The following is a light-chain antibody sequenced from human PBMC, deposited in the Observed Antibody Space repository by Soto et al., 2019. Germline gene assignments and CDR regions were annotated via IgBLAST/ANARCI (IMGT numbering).Light chain of an antibody. CDR2: AAS. CDR3: QQRYSTLFT. J-gene: IGKJ3*01. CDR1: QTIIRY. Sequence: DIQMTQSPSSLSASVGDRVTITCRASQTIIRYLNWYQQKPGRAPNLLIYAASSLQSGVPSRFSGSGSGTEFTLTISSLQPEDFGTYYCQQRYSTLFTFGPGTKVEIK. V-gene: IGKV1-39*01.